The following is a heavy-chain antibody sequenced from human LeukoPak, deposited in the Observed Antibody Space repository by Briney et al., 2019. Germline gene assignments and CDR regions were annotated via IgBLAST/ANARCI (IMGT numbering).Heavy chain of an antibody. CDR2: ISGSGGST. V-gene: IGHV3-23*01. CDR1: GFTFSSYW. D-gene: IGHD6-13*01. J-gene: IGHJ6*03. Sequence: QTGGSLRLSCAASGFTFSSYWMTWVRQAPGKGLEWVSAISGSGGSTHYADSVKGRFTISRDNSKNTLYLQMNSLRAEDTAVYYCAKDRGRSSWSGLDYYYMDVWGKGTTVTISS. CDR3: AKDRGRSSWSGLDYYYMDV.